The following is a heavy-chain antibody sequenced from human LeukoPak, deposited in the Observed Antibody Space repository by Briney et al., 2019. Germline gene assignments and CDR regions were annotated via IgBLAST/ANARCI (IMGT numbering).Heavy chain of an antibody. J-gene: IGHJ5*02. V-gene: IGHV4-4*07. CDR1: GGSSSSYY. D-gene: IGHD3-3*01. CDR2: IYTDGST. Sequence: SGTLSLTCTVSGGSSSSYYWSWIRQPAGKGLEWIGRIYTDGSTNYNPSLKSRVTMSVDTSKNQISLKLSSVTAADTAVYYCARTTFWSGYRQNNWFDPWGQGTLVTVSS. CDR3: ARTTFWSGYRQNNWFDP.